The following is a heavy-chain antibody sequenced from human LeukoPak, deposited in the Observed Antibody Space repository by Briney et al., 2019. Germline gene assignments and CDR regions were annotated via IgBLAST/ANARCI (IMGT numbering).Heavy chain of an antibody. Sequence: GSLRLSCTASRFSIGDYAASWFRQAPGKGLEWVSSITANGDATYYADSVKGRFTISRDNSKNTLYLQMSSLRAEDTAVYYCATFGVIVRNDYLDYWGRGALVAVSS. D-gene: IGHD3-3*01. V-gene: IGHV3-23*01. CDR3: ATFGVIVRNDYLDY. J-gene: IGHJ4*02. CDR2: ITANGDAT. CDR1: RFSIGDYA.